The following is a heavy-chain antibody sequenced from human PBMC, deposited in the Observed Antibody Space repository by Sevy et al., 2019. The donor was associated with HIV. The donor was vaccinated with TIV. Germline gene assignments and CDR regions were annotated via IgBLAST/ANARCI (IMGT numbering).Heavy chain of an antibody. Sequence: SETLSLTCTVSGGSISSYYWSWIRQPPGKGLEWIGYIYYSGSTNYNPSLQSRVTISVDTSKNQFSLKMRSVTAADTAVYYCARRVKRNRLNMVRGVVTEDYYYYMDVWGKGTAVTVSS. D-gene: IGHD3-10*01. J-gene: IGHJ6*03. CDR3: ARRVKRNRLNMVRGVVTEDYYYYMDV. V-gene: IGHV4-59*01. CDR2: IYYSGST. CDR1: GGSISSYY.